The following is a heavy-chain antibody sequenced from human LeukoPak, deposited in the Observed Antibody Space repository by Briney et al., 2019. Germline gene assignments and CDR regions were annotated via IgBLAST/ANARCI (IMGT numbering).Heavy chain of an antibody. Sequence: GGSLRLSCAASGFTFNNAWMSWVRQAPGKGLEWVSVIYIGGRTYYADSVTGRFTISRDNSKNTLYLQMNSLRAEDTAVYYCARCLGGDYVSDTYWYFDLWGRGTLVTVSS. CDR1: GFTFNNAW. V-gene: IGHV3-53*01. J-gene: IGHJ2*01. CDR3: ARCLGGDYVSDTYWYFDL. CDR2: IYIGGRT. D-gene: IGHD4-17*01.